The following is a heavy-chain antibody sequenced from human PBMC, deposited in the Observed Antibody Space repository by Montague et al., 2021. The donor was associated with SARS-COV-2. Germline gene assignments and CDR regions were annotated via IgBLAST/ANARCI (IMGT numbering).Heavy chain of an antibody. D-gene: IGHD3-22*01. CDR2: INHSGST. J-gene: IGHJ4*02. CDR1: GGSFSGYY. CDR3: ARSREEFTSIAVIITGGMHYFDS. V-gene: IGHV4-34*01. Sequence: SETLSLTCAVYGGSFSGYYWSWVRQAPGKGLEWIGEINHSGSTHYNPSLKSRVSMSVDTSKNQFSLKMSSVTAADTTVFYCARSREEFTSIAVIITGGMHYFDSWAREPWSPSPQ.